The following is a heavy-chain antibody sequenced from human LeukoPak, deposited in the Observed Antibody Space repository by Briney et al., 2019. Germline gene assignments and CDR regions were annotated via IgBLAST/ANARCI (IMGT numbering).Heavy chain of an antibody. CDR2: IYYSGST. CDR3: ARGLGGAAAGASGGY. D-gene: IGHD6-13*01. V-gene: IGHV4-59*01. J-gene: IGHJ4*02. Sequence: SETLSLTCTVSGGSISSYYWSWIRQPPGKGLEWIGYIYYSGSTNYNPSLKSRVTISVDTSKNQFSLKLSSVTAADTAVYYCARGLGGAAAGASGGYWGQGTLVTVSS. CDR1: GGSISSYY.